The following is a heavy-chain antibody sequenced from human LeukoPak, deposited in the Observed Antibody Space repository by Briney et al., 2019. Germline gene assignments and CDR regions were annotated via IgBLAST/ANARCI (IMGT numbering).Heavy chain of an antibody. CDR3: AKVVSGSYSLSQFDY. Sequence: PGGSLRLSCAASGFTFSSYAMSWVRQAPGKGLEWVSAISGSGGSTYYADSVKGRFTISRDNSKNTLYLQMNSLRAEDTAVYYCAKVVSGSYSLSQFDYWGQETLVTVSS. CDR2: ISGSGGST. CDR1: GFTFSSYA. J-gene: IGHJ4*02. V-gene: IGHV3-23*01. D-gene: IGHD1-26*01.